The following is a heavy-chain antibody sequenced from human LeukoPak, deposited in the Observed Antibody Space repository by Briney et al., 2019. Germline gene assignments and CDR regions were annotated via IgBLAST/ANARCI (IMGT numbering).Heavy chain of an antibody. J-gene: IGHJ4*02. V-gene: IGHV3-74*01. CDR3: ATCVAVPGLPDS. Sequence: GGSLRHSCAASGFTFSDYWMYWVRQAPGKGLVWVSRINSDDSSTSYADSVQGRFTISRDNAKNTLYLQMNSLRAEDTAVYYCATCVAVPGLPDSWGQGTLVHVSS. CDR1: GFTFSDYW. CDR2: INSDDSST. D-gene: IGHD6-19*01.